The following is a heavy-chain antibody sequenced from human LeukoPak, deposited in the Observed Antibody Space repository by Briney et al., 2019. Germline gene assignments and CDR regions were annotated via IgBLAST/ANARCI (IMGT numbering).Heavy chain of an antibody. CDR1: GYTFTGYY. D-gene: IGHD3-9*01. CDR2: IIPIFGTA. V-gene: IGHV1-69*06. CDR3: ARGDYYDILTGPPQYYYYYYMDV. J-gene: IGHJ6*03. Sequence: GASVKVSCKASGYTFTGYYMHWVRQAPGQGLELMGWIIPIFGTANYAQKFQGRVTITADKSTSTAYMELSSLRSEDTAVYYCARGDYYDILTGPPQYYYYYYMDVWGKGTTVTVSS.